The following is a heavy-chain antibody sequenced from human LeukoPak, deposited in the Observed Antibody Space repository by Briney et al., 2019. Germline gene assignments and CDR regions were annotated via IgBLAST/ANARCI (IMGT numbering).Heavy chain of an antibody. CDR2: IYYSGST. Sequence: MPSETLSLTCTVSGGSISSGGYYWSWIRQHPGKGLEWIGCIYYSGSTYYNPSLKSRVTISVDTSKNQFSLKLSSVTAADTAVYYCARDQWDYGHFDYWGQGTLVTVSS. J-gene: IGHJ4*02. CDR3: ARDQWDYGHFDY. D-gene: IGHD1-26*01. V-gene: IGHV4-31*03. CDR1: GGSISSGGYY.